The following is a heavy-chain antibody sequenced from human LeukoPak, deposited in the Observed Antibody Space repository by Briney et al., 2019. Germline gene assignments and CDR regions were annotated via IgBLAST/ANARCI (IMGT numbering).Heavy chain of an antibody. V-gene: IGHV3-21*01. J-gene: IGHJ4*02. CDR2: ISSSSSYI. Sequence: GGSLRLSCAASGFTFRSYSMNWVRQAPGKGLEWVSSISSSSSYIYYADSVKGRFTISRDNAKNSLYLQMNSLRAEDTAVYYCAREFQAPYYFDYWGRGTLVTVSS. CDR3: AREFQAPYYFDY. CDR1: GFTFRSYS.